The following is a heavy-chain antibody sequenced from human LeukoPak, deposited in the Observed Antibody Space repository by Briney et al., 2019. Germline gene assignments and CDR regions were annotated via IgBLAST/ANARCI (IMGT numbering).Heavy chain of an antibody. Sequence: SETLSLTCAVYGGSFSGYYWSWIRQPPGKGLEWIGSIYYSGSTYYNPSLKSRVTISVDTSKNQFSLKLSSVTAADTAVYYCARVGNRYCSGGSCYFVDYWGQGTLVTVSS. CDR3: ARVGNRYCSGGSCYFVDY. V-gene: IGHV4-34*01. CDR2: IYYSGST. J-gene: IGHJ4*02. D-gene: IGHD2-15*01. CDR1: GGSFSGYY.